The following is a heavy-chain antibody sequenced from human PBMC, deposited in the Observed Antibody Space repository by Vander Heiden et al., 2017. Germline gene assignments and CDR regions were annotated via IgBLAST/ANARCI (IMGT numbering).Heavy chain of an antibody. CDR1: GFPFSSYS. CDR3: ARVSVVWFGELPHYGMDV. Sequence: EVQLVESVGGLVQPGGSLRLSCAASGFPFSSYSMNWGRQAPGKGLEWVSYISSSSSTIYYADSVKGRFTISRDNAKNSLYLQMNSLRDEDTALYYCARVSVVWFGELPHYGMDVWGQGTTVTVSS. D-gene: IGHD3-10*01. V-gene: IGHV3-48*02. CDR2: ISSSSSTI. J-gene: IGHJ6*02.